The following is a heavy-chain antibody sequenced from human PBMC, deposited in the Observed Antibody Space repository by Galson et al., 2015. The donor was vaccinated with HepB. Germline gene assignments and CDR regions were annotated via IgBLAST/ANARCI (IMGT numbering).Heavy chain of an antibody. CDR2: INHSGST. CDR1: GGSFSGNY. Sequence: ETLSLTCAVYGGSFSGNYWSWIRQPPGKGLEWIGEINHSGSTYYNPSLKSRVTISLDTSKNQVSLRLSSVTAADTAVYYCARGDYDFLSGYSQFDHWGQGTLVTVSS. CDR3: ARGDYDFLSGYSQFDH. V-gene: IGHV4-34*01. D-gene: IGHD3-3*01. J-gene: IGHJ4*02.